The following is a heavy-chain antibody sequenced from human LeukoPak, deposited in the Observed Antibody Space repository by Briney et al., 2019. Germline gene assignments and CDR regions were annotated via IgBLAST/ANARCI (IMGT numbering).Heavy chain of an antibody. CDR2: IYHSGST. J-gene: IGHJ4*02. D-gene: IGHD5-18*01. CDR1: GGSISSGGYY. Sequence: SQTLSLTCTVSGGSISSGGYYWSWVRQPPGKGLEWIGYIYHSGSTYYNPSLKSRVTISVDRSKNQFSLKLSSVTAADTAVYYCARQLVDTAMAPDYWGQGTLVTVSS. CDR3: ARQLVDTAMAPDY. V-gene: IGHV4-30-2*01.